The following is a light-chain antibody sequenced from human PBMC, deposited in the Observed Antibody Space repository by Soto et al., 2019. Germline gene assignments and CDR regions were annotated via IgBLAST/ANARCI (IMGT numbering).Light chain of an antibody. CDR1: SIDAGSYHV. Sequence: QSVLTQPASVSGSPGQSIIISCTGTSIDAGSYHVVSWYQQHPGKAPKLMIYEGSKRPSGVSNRFSGYKSGNTASLTISGLQAEDEADYYCCSYAGSSIAYVFGSGTKLTVL. CDR2: EGS. J-gene: IGLJ1*01. V-gene: IGLV2-23*01. CDR3: CSYAGSSIAYV.